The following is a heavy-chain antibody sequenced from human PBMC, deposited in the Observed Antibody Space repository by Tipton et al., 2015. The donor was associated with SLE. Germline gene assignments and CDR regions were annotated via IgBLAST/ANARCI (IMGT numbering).Heavy chain of an antibody. V-gene: IGHV4-34*01. CDR1: GGSFSGYY. Sequence: TLSLTCAVYGGSFSGYYWSWIRQPPGKGLEWIGEINHGGSTNYNPSLKSRVTISVDTSQNQFSLKVTSVTAADTALYFCASCRDDPHQVREEKVDFWGRGILVTVSS. CDR2: INHGGST. CDR3: ASCRDDPHQVREEKVDF. D-gene: IGHD2-2*01. J-gene: IGHJ4*02.